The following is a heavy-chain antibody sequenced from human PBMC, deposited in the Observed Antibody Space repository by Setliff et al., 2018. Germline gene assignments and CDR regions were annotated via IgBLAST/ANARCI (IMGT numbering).Heavy chain of an antibody. V-gene: IGHV3-73*01. CDR1: GFTFSGSA. CDR2: IRSKANSYAT. Sequence: ETLSLSCAASGFTFSGSAMYWVRQASGKGLEWVGRIRSKANSYATLYAASVKGRFIISRDDSKNTAYLQMNSLKTEDTAVYYCTSPRDGYDTFDIWGQGTMVTVSS. CDR3: TSPRDGYDTFDI. D-gene: IGHD5-12*01. J-gene: IGHJ3*02.